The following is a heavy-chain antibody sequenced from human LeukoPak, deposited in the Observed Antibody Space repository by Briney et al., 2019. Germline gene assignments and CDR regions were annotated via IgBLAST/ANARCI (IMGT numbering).Heavy chain of an antibody. J-gene: IGHJ4*02. CDR3: VKDRGDKLIVVVPAADY. V-gene: IGHV3-30*02. CDR2: IRYDGSNK. CDR1: GFTFSSYG. Sequence: GGSPRLSCAASGFTFSSYGMHWVRQAPGKGLERVAFIRYDGSNKYYADSVKGRFTISRDNSKNTLYLQMNSLRAEDTAVYYCVKDRGDKLIVVVPAADYWGQGTLVTVSS. D-gene: IGHD2-2*01.